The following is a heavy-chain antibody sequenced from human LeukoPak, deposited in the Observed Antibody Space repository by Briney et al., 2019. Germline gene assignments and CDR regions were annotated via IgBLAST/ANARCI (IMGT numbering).Heavy chain of an antibody. J-gene: IGHJ4*02. CDR1: GFTFSSYD. V-gene: IGHV3-23*01. CDR3: AKRPSSSPFFDY. CDR2: ISNSGGST. D-gene: IGHD6-6*01. Sequence: GGSLRPSCAASGFTFSSYDMGWVRQAPGKGLEWVSAISNSGGSTYYADSVKGRFTISRDNSKNTLYLQMNSLRADDTAVYYCAKRPSSSPFFDYWGQGTLVTVSS.